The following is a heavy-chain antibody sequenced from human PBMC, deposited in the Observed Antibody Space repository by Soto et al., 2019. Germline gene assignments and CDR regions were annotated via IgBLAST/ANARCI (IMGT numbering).Heavy chain of an antibody. V-gene: IGHV3-23*01. D-gene: IGHD7-27*01. CDR1: GFTFSIFA. Sequence: GGSLRLSCAASGFTFSIFAMSWVRQSPGKGLEWVSTISGSGGSTYYADAVKGRFTISRDNSMDTLYLQMKSLRVEDTAIYYCAKEVSLGSTVDLGYWGQGAPVTVSS. CDR3: AKEVSLGSTVDLGY. CDR2: ISGSGGST. J-gene: IGHJ4*02.